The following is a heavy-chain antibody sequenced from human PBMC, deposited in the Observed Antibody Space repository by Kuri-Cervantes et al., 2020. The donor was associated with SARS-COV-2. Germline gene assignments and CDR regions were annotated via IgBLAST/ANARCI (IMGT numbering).Heavy chain of an antibody. J-gene: IGHJ3*02. CDR3: ASDHNQDAFDI. CDR1: GFTFSSYA. CDR2: ISYDGSNK. Sequence: GGSLRLSCAASGFTFSSYAMHWVRQAPGKGLEWVAVISYDGSNKYYADSVKGRFTISRDNAKNSLYLQMNSLRAEDTAVYYCASDHNQDAFDIWGQGTMVTVSS. V-gene: IGHV3-30-3*01. D-gene: IGHD1-14*01.